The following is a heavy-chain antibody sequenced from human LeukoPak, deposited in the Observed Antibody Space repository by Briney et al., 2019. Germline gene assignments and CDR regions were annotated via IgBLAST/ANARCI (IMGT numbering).Heavy chain of an antibody. CDR3: ARSTTGTTERFMDNWFDP. V-gene: IGHV1-18*01. J-gene: IGHJ5*02. CDR2: ISAYNGNT. CDR1: GYTFTSYG. D-gene: IGHD1-1*01. Sequence: ASVKVSCKASGYTFTSYGISWVRQAPGQGLEWMGWISAYNGNTNYAQKLQGRVTMTTDTCTSTAYMELRSLRSDDTAVYYCARSTTGTTERFMDNWFDPWGQGTLVTVSS.